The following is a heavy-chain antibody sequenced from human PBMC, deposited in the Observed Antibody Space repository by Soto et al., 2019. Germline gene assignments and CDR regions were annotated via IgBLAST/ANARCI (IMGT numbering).Heavy chain of an antibody. V-gene: IGHV4-4*02. J-gene: IGHJ4*02. D-gene: IGHD7-27*01. CDR1: GDSISSDYY. CDR2: IYHTGTT. CDR3: AKDTHWGLGY. Sequence: QVQLQESGPGLVEPSGTLSLTCTVSGDSISSDYYWSWVRQPPGKRLEWIGEIYHTGTTNYNPSLKSRVSISRDRSKNQFSLELNSVTVADTAVYYCAKDTHWGLGYWGQGTLVTVSS.